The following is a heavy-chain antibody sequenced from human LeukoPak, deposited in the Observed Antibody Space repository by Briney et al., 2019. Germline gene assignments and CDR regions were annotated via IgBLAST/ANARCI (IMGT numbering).Heavy chain of an antibody. CDR1: EYTFTDYY. D-gene: IGHD2-2*01. V-gene: IGHV1-2*02. Sequence: ASVKVSCKASEYTFTDYYLHWVRQAPGQGFEWMGWINPVSGGTNYVQKFQGRVTMTRDTSISTAYVELSRLRSDDTAVYYCARANFLSCSSTSCLFDYWGQGTLVTVSS. CDR2: INPVSGGT. CDR3: ARANFLSCSSTSCLFDY. J-gene: IGHJ4*02.